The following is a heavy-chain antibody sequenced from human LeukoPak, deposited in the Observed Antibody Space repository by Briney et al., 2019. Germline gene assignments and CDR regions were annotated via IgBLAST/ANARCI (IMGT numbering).Heavy chain of an antibody. CDR1: GFTFSSYG. Sequence: GGSLRLSCAASGFTFSSYGMHWVRQAPGKGLEWVAVISYDGSNKYYADSVKGRFTISRDNSKNTLYLQTNSLRAEDTAVYYCAKLSGRAVAGTLGYWGQGTLVTVSS. CDR3: AKLSGRAVAGTLGY. V-gene: IGHV3-30*18. CDR2: ISYDGSNK. D-gene: IGHD6-19*01. J-gene: IGHJ4*02.